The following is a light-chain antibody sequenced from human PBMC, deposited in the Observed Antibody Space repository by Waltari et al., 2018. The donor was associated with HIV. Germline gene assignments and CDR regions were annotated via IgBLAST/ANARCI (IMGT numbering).Light chain of an antibody. V-gene: IGLV2-14*03. CDR2: GVS. CDR3: ISYTTTATLV. Sequence: QSALTQPASVSGSPGQSITIFCIGTSSDISAYNSVAWYQQHPGKAPNCTVYGVSTRPLDFSARFSGSKSGTTASLTISGLQDDYESDYYCISYTTTATLVFGTGTKVTVL. CDR1: SSDISAYNS. J-gene: IGLJ1*01.